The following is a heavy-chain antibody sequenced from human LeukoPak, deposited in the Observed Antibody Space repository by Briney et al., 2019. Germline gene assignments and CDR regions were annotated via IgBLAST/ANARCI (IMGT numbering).Heavy chain of an antibody. Sequence: ASVKVSCKASGYTFTSYDINWVRQATGQGLEWMGWMNPNSGNTSYAQKFQGRVTMTRDTSTSTVYMELSSLRSEDTAVYYCARLGFDYWGQGTLVTVSS. V-gene: IGHV1-8*01. CDR3: ARLGFDY. CDR1: GYTFTSYD. CDR2: MNPNSGNT. D-gene: IGHD3-16*01. J-gene: IGHJ4*02.